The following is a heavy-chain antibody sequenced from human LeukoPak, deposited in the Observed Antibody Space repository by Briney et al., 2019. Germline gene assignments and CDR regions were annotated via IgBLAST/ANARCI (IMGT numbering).Heavy chain of an antibody. CDR1: GYTFTSYY. V-gene: IGHV1-46*01. Sequence: GASVKVSCKASGYTFTSYYMHWVRQAPGQGLEWMGIINPSGGSTSYAQKFQGRVTMTRDTSTSTVYMELSGLRSEDTAVYYCASGVGWYYFDYWGQGTLVTVSS. CDR3: ASGVGWYYFDY. D-gene: IGHD6-19*01. J-gene: IGHJ4*02. CDR2: INPSGGST.